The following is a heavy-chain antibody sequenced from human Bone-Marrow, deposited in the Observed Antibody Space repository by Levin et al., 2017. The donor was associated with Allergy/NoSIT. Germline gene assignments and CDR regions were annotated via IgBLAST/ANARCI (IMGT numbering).Heavy chain of an antibody. D-gene: IGHD4-17*01. J-gene: IGHJ5*02. CDR2: IYYSGST. V-gene: IGHV4-31*03. Sequence: SETLSLTCTVSGGSISSGGYYWSWIRQHPGKGLEWIGYIYYSGSTYYNPSLKSRVTISVDTSKNQFSLKLSSVTAADTAVYYCARGGRRMTTVTTPRLWFDPWGQGTLVTVSS. CDR3: ARGGRRMTTVTTPRLWFDP. CDR1: GGSISSGGYY.